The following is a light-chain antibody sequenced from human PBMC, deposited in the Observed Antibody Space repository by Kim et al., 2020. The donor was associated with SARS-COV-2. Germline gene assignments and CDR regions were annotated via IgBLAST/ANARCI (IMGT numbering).Light chain of an antibody. J-gene: IGLJ3*02. CDR3: SSYTDSNTFM. CDR2: EVS. CDR1: YSDIGRYDY. V-gene: IGLV2-8*01. Sequence: QSALTQPPSASGSRGQSVTVSCTGTYSDIGRYDYVSWYQNHPRRAPKLIIYEVSRRPSGVPDLFSGSKSGNTASLPVSGLRAEDEAHYYCSSYTDSNTFMFVGGTQLTLL.